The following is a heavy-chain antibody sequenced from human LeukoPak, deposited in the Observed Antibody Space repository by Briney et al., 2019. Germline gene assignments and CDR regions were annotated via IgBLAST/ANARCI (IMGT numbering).Heavy chain of an antibody. CDR3: AREVSDYDILTGWIDY. Sequence: TLSLTCTVSGGSISSSSYYWGWIRQPAGKGLEWIGRIYTSGTTNYNPSLKSRVTISVGTSKSQFSLKLSSVTAADTAVYYCAREVSDYDILTGWIDYWGQGALVSVSS. J-gene: IGHJ4*02. CDR1: GGSISSSSYY. D-gene: IGHD3-9*01. V-gene: IGHV4-61*02. CDR2: IYTSGTT.